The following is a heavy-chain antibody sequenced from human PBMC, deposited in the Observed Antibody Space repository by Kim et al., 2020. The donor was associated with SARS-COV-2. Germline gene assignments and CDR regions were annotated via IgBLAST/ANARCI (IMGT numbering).Heavy chain of an antibody. Sequence: SETLSLTCAVYGGSFSGYYWSWIRQPPGKGLEWIGEINHSGSTNYNPSLKSRVTISVDTSKNQFSLKLSSVTAADTAVYYCARGGKGYDILTGYYYYGMDVWGQGTTVTVSS. D-gene: IGHD3-9*01. CDR3: ARGGKGYDILTGYYYYGMDV. CDR2: INHSGST. CDR1: GGSFSGYY. J-gene: IGHJ6*02. V-gene: IGHV4-34*01.